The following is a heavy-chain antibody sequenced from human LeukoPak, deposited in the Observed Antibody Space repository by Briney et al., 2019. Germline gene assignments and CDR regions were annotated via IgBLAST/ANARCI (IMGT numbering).Heavy chain of an antibody. Sequence: GGSLRLSCAASGFILNTYGTHWVRQAPGKGLDWVAHLWYDGTNEYYAASVKGRFTISRDNSKNTLYLQMNSLRVEDTSVYYCARARPLSGGSGAVFDYWGQGTLVTVSS. V-gene: IGHV3-33*01. CDR3: ARARPLSGGSGAVFDY. CDR2: LWYDGTNE. CDR1: GFILNTYG. J-gene: IGHJ4*02. D-gene: IGHD2-15*01.